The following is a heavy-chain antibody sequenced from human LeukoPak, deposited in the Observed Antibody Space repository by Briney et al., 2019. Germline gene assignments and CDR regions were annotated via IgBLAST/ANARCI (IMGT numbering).Heavy chain of an antibody. J-gene: IGHJ4*02. CDR2: IWYDGSNK. CDR3: ARNIPHYYDSSGFDY. D-gene: IGHD3-22*01. Sequence: GGSLRLSCVASGFTFSSYGMHWVRQAPGKGLEWVAVIWYDGSNKYYADSVKGRFTISRDNSKNTLYLQMNSLRAEDTAVYYCARNIPHYYDSSGFDYWGQGTLVTVSS. CDR1: GFTFSSYG. V-gene: IGHV3-33*01.